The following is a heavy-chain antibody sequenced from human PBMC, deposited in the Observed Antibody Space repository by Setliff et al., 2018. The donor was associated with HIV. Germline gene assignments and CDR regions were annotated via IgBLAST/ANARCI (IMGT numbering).Heavy chain of an antibody. CDR1: GDTFSTFA. CDR3: ARGSPIVWFGEFLYPEIDY. V-gene: IGHV1-69*13. CDR2: IIPKSNTP. J-gene: IGHJ4*02. Sequence: SVKVSCKASGDTFSTFAIIWVRQAPGQGPEWMGGIIPKSNTPDYAQIFKGRLTITADESTSTAHMELVGLTSEDTAVYYCARGSPIVWFGEFLYPEIDYWGQGSLVTVSS. D-gene: IGHD3-10*01.